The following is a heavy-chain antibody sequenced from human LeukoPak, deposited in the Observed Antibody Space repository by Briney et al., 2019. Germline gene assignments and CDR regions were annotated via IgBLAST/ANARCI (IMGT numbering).Heavy chain of an antibody. Sequence: PSETLSLTCTVSGYSTSSGYYWGWIRQPPGKGLEWIGSIYHSGSTYYNPSLKSRVTISVDTSKNQFSLKLSSVTAADTAVYYCARTYSSSLGWFDPWGQGTLVTVSS. CDR1: GYSTSSGYY. V-gene: IGHV4-38-2*02. CDR3: ARTYSSSLGWFDP. D-gene: IGHD6-13*01. CDR2: IYHSGST. J-gene: IGHJ5*02.